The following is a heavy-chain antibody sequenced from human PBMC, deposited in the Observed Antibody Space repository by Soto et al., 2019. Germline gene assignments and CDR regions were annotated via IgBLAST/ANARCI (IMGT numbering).Heavy chain of an antibody. Sequence: ASVKVSCKASGYTFTGYYMHWVRQAPGQGLEWMGWINPNSGGTSYAQKFQGWVTMTRDTSISTAYMELSRLRADDTAVYYCATIGNDILTGYYRYYFDYWGQGTLVTVSS. V-gene: IGHV1-2*04. CDR1: GYTFTGYY. CDR3: ATIGNDILTGYYRYYFDY. CDR2: INPNSGGT. D-gene: IGHD3-9*01. J-gene: IGHJ4*02.